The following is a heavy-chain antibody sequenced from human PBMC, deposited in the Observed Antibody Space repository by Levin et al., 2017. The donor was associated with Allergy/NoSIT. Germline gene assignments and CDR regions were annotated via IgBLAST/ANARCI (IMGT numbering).Heavy chain of an antibody. CDR3: ARGQPGYYGSGPRWIENWFDP. CDR2: ISSSSSTI. D-gene: IGHD3-10*01. Sequence: GGSLRLSCAASGFTFSSYSMNWVRQAPGKGLEWVSYISSSSSTIYYADSVKGRFTISRDNAKNSLYLQMNSLRAEDTAVYYCARGQPGYYGSGPRWIENWFDPWGQGTLVTVSS. CDR1: GFTFSSYS. J-gene: IGHJ5*02. V-gene: IGHV3-48*01.